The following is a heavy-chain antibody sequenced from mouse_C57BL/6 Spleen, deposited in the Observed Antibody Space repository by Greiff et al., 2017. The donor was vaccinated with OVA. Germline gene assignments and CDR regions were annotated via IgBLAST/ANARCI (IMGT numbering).Heavy chain of an antibody. CDR3: ARQRRGYSSFAY. J-gene: IGHJ3*01. V-gene: IGHV5-17*01. Sequence: EVKLMESGGGLVKPGGSLKLSCAASGFTFSDYGMHWVRQAPEKGLEWVAYISSGSSTIYYADTVKGRFTISRDNAKNTLFLQMTSLRSEDTAMYYCARQRRGYSSFAYWGQGTLVTVSA. D-gene: IGHD2-3*01. CDR2: ISSGSSTI. CDR1: GFTFSDYG.